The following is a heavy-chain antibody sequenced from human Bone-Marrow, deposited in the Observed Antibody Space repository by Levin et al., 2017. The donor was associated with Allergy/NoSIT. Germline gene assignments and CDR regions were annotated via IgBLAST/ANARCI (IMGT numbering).Heavy chain of an antibody. V-gene: IGHV4-61*01. J-gene: IGHJ4*02. D-gene: IGHD3-22*01. CDR1: GGSVSSSSYY. CDR2: ISYSGTT. Sequence: SETLSLTCTVSGGSVSSSSYYWSWIRQPPGKGLEWIGCISYSGTTNYNPSLKSRVTISVDTSKNHFSLMLSSVTAADTAVYYCARSHDSTGYFNWGQGTLVTVSS. CDR3: ARSHDSTGYFN.